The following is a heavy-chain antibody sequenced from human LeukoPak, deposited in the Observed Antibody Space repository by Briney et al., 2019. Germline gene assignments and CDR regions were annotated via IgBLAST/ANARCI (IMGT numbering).Heavy chain of an antibody. Sequence: ASVKISCKASGYTFTSYYMHWVRQAPGQWLEWMGIINPSGGSTSYAQKFQGRVTMTRDTSTSTVYMELSSLRSEDTAVYYCATLGIHGYSYGGGYWGQGTLVTVSS. CDR2: INPSGGST. V-gene: IGHV1-46*01. CDR3: ATLGIHGYSYGGGY. D-gene: IGHD5-18*01. J-gene: IGHJ4*01. CDR1: GYTFTSYY.